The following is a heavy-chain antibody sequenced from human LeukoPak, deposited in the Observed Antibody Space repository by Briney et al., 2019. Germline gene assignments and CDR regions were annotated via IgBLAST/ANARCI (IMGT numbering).Heavy chain of an antibody. CDR3: ARDERQIASGNEYYFDY. V-gene: IGHV1-18*01. Sequence: ASVKVSCKASGYSFTSQGINWVRQTPGQGLEWMGWISAYNGNSHSAPRFTGRITMTTDTSTSTAYMELNSLRSDGTAVYYCARDERQIASGNEYYFDYWGQGTLVTVTS. D-gene: IGHD6-13*01. CDR1: GYSFTSQG. CDR2: ISAYNGNS. J-gene: IGHJ4*02.